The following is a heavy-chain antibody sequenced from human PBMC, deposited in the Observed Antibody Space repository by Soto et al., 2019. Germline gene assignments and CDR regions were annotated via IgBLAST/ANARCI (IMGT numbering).Heavy chain of an antibody. Sequence: QITLNESGPTQVKPRQTLTLTCTFSGFSLTTSGVGVGWIRQSPGKAPEWLALIYWDDDKRYSPSLKSRLTITTDTSKNQVVLTVADLVPAAPATYYCAHRLLRTVFRLITTTAIYFDFWGPGPPVAVSS. J-gene: IGHJ4*02. CDR1: GFSLTTSGVG. V-gene: IGHV2-5*02. D-gene: IGHD3-3*01. CDR2: IYWDDDK. CDR3: AHRLLRTVFRLITTTAIYFDF.